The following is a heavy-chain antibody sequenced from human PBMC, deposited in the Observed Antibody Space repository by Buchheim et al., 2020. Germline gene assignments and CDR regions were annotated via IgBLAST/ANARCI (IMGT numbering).Heavy chain of an antibody. CDR1: GFTFSSYA. V-gene: IGHV3-23*01. J-gene: IGHJ6*02. Sequence: EVQLLESGGGLVQPGRSLRLSCAASGFTFSSYAMHWVRQAPGKGLEWVSGISGSGGSTYYADSVKGRFTISRDDSKNTLYLQMNSLRGEDTAVYYCVAPLVVTANSGFYYYGMDVWGQGTT. CDR3: VAPLVVTANSGFYYYGMDV. CDR2: ISGSGGST. D-gene: IGHD2-2*01.